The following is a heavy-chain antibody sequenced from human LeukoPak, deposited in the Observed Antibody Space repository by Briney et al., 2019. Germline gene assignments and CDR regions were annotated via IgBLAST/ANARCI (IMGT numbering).Heavy chain of an antibody. CDR3: ASFYYESSGNYYVPFDY. J-gene: IGHJ4*02. V-gene: IGHV4-30-4*01. Sequence: SETLSLTCTVSGGSIRNDNYYWSWVRQPPGKALEWIAYMSYSGRTAYNPSLKSRLTMSVDTSKNQFSLWLSSVTAADTAVYYCASFYYESSGNYYVPFDYWGQGTLVTVSS. CDR2: MSYSGRT. D-gene: IGHD3-22*01. CDR1: GGSIRNDNYY.